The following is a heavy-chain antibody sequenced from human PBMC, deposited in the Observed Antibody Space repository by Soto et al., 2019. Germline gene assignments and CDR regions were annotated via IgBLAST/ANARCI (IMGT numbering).Heavy chain of an antibody. J-gene: IGHJ4*02. CDR1: GGSISSYY. Sequence: SETLSLTCTVSGGSISSYYWSWIRQPPGKGLEWIGYIYYSGSTNYNPSLKSRVTISVDTSKNQFSLKLSSVTAADTAVYYCARHRRSGYEGSVAYRGQGTLVTLSS. CDR2: IYYSGST. D-gene: IGHD5-12*01. V-gene: IGHV4-59*08. CDR3: ARHRRSGYEGSVAY.